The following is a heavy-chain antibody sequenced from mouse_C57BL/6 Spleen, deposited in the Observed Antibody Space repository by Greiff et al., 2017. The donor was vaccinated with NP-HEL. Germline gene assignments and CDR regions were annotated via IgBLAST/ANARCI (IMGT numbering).Heavy chain of an antibody. CDR3: TRGGNWDEAY. V-gene: IGHV5-9-1*02. Sequence: EVQRVESGEGLVKHGGEMKREGEDSGGTFSSYARACVCQTPEKRLEWVAYISSGGDYIYYADTVKGRFTISRDNARNTLYLQMSSLKSEDTAMYYCTRGGNWDEAYWGQGTLVTVSA. D-gene: IGHD4-1*01. J-gene: IGHJ3*01. CDR2: ISSGGDYI. CDR1: GGTFSSYA.